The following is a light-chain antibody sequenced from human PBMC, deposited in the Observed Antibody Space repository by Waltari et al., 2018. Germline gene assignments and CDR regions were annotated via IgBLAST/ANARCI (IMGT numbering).Light chain of an antibody. J-gene: IGLJ2*01. CDR3: CSYAGNTRV. CDR2: EGD. CDR1: RSDVWGFNP. Sequence: QSALTQPASLSGSPGQSITISCTGTRSDVWGFNPASWYQQHPGKAPKLMIYEGDKRPSGVSNRFSGSKSGNTASLTISGLQAEDEADYYCCSYAGNTRVFGGGTKLTVL. V-gene: IGLV2-23*01.